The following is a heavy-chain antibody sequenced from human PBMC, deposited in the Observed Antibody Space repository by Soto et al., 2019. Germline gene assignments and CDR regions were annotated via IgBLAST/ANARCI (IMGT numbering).Heavy chain of an antibody. CDR3: AREFTVTAPGGYYYYGMDV. J-gene: IGHJ6*02. D-gene: IGHD2-21*02. CDR2: IYYSGST. V-gene: IGHV4-59*01. CDR1: GGSISSYY. Sequence: SETLSLTCTVSGGSISSYYWSWIRQPPGKGLEWIGYIYYSGSTNYNPSLKSRVTISVDTSKNKFSLKLSSVTAADTAVYYCAREFTVTAPGGYYYYGMDVWGQGTTVTVSS.